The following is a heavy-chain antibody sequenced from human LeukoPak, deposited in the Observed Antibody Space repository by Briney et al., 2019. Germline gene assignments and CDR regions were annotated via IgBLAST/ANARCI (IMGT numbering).Heavy chain of an antibody. CDR3: ARDWGEDYDILTGNTGFDY. CDR2: ISAYNGNT. Sequence: GASVKVSCKASGYTFTSYGISWVRQAPGQGLEWMGWISAYNGNTNYAQKLQGRVTMTTDTSTSTAYMELRSLRSDDTAVYYCARDWGEDYDILTGNTGFDYWGQGTLVTVSS. D-gene: IGHD3-9*01. J-gene: IGHJ4*02. V-gene: IGHV1-18*01. CDR1: GYTFTSYG.